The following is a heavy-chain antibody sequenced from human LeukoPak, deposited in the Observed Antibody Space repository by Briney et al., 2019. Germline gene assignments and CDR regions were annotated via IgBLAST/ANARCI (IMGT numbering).Heavy chain of an antibody. J-gene: IGHJ4*02. CDR1: GFTFSSYW. CDR2: IKQDGSEK. Sequence: GALRLSCAASGFTFSSYWMSWVRQAPGKGLEWVANIKQDGSEKYYVDSVKGRFTISRDNAKNSLYLQMNSLRAEDTAVYYCARGRNYCSSTSCYWRLYYFDYWGQGTLVTVSS. V-gene: IGHV3-7*01. D-gene: IGHD2-2*01. CDR3: ARGRNYCSSTSCYWRLYYFDY.